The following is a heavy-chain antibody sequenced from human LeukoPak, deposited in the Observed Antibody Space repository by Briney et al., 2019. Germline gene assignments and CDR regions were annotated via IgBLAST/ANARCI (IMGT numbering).Heavy chain of an antibody. D-gene: IGHD2-2*01. CDR3: AKVAEQDIVVEDEFDY. J-gene: IGHJ4*02. V-gene: IGHV3-23*01. CDR1: GFTFSSYA. Sequence: GGSLRLSCAASGFTFSSYAMSWVRQAPGKGLEWVSAISGSGGSTYYADSVKGRFTISRDNSKNTLYLQMNSLRAEDTAVYYCAKVAEQDIVVEDEFDYWGQGTLVTVSS. CDR2: ISGSGGST.